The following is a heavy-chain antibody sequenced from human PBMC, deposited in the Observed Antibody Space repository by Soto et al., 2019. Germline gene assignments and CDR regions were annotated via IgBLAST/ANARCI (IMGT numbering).Heavy chain of an antibody. CDR3: ARELQGLYYFDY. Sequence: SGKVSCKASGYTFISYAIHWVRQAPGQRLEWMGWINAGNGNTKYSQKFQGRVTITRDTSASTAYMELTSLRSEDTAVYYCARELQGLYYFDYWGQGTLVTVSS. CDR2: INAGNGNT. D-gene: IGHD2-15*01. CDR1: GYTFISYA. V-gene: IGHV1-3*01. J-gene: IGHJ4*02.